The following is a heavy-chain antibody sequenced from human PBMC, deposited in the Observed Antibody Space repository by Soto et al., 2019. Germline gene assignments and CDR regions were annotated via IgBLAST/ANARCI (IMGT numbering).Heavy chain of an antibody. CDR3: ARVGLRYSHDY. D-gene: IGHD3-9*01. J-gene: IGHJ4*02. CDR1: GFTFSDHY. Sequence: EVQLVESGGGLVQPGGSLRLSCAASGFTFSDHYMDWVRQAPGKGLEWVGRTRNKANSYTTEYAASVKGRFTISRDDSKNSLYLQMNSLKTEDTAVYYCARVGLRYSHDYSGQGTLVTVSS. CDR2: TRNKANSYTT. V-gene: IGHV3-72*01.